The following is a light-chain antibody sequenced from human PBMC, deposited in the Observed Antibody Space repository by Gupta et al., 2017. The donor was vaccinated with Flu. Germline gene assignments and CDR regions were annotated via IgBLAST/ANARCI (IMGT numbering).Light chain of an antibody. Sequence: EIVMTQSPATLSVSPGERATLSCRASQSVSSNLAWYQQRPGQAPRLLIYEASTRATGIPARFSGGGSGTEFTLTISSLQSEDSAVYYCQQYDNWPRTFGQGTKVEIK. CDR1: QSVSSN. CDR3: QQYDNWPRT. CDR2: EAS. V-gene: IGKV3-15*01. J-gene: IGKJ1*01.